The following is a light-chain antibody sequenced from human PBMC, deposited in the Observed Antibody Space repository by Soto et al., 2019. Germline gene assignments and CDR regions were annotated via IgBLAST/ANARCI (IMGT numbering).Light chain of an antibody. CDR3: QSFDSSLTGPI. CDR1: SSDIGAYDY. V-gene: IGLV2-8*01. J-gene: IGLJ2*01. Sequence: QSALTQPPSASGSPGQSVTISCTGTSSDIGAYDYVSWYQQHPGKVPKLMIYEVSKRPSGVPDRFSASKSGNTASLTVSGLQAEDEADYYCQSFDSSLTGPIFGVGTKLTVL. CDR2: EVS.